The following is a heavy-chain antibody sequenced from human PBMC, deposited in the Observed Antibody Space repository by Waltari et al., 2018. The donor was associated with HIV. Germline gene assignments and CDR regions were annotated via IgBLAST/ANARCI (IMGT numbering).Heavy chain of an antibody. Sequence: EVQLVESGGGLVQPGGSLRFSCSASGFTFSSYWMHWVRQAPGKGLVWVSGINRDGSTIRYADSVKGRFTISRDNAKNTLYLQMNSLRAEDTALYYCARGQYYSMDVWGQGTTVTVSS. V-gene: IGHV3-74*01. CDR1: GFTFSSYW. D-gene: IGHD3-10*01. CDR2: INRDGSTI. CDR3: ARGQYYSMDV. J-gene: IGHJ6*02.